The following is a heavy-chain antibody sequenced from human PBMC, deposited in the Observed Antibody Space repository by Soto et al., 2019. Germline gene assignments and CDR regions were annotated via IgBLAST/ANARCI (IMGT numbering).Heavy chain of an antibody. CDR2: IYYSGTT. Sequence: SSETLSLTCSVSGGSIRSNSYFWAWIRQPPGKGLEWIGSIYYSGTTYYNPSLKSRVTISVDRSKNQFSLKLSSVTAADTAVYYCARGVGSGSYYNQYNWFDPWGQGTLVTVSS. CDR1: GGSIRSNSYF. J-gene: IGHJ5*02. CDR3: ARGVGSGSYYNQYNWFDP. D-gene: IGHD3-10*01. V-gene: IGHV4-39*01.